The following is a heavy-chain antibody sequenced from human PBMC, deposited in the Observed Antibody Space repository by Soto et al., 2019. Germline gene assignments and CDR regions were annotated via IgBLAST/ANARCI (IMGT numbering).Heavy chain of an antibody. D-gene: IGHD3-3*01. CDR3: ARLDFWSGYYRYYYYYGMDV. CDR2: IYYSGST. CDR1: GSSISSSSYY. Sequence: SETLSLTCTVSGSSISSSSYYWGWIPQPPGKGLEWIGSIYYSGSTYYNTSLKSRVTISVDTSKNQFSLKQSSETAADTAVYYCARLDFWSGYYRYYYYYGMDVWGQGTTVT. J-gene: IGHJ6*02. V-gene: IGHV4-39*01.